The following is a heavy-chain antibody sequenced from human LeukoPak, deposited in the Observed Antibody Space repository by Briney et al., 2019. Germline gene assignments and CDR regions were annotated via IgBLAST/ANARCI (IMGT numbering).Heavy chain of an antibody. J-gene: IGHJ4*02. V-gene: IGHV4-39*01. D-gene: IGHD3-3*01. CDR3: ARSSRFPLYYFDY. CDR2: IYYSGST. Sequence: PSETLSLTCTVSGGSISSNNYYWGWIRQPPGKGLEWIGNIYYSGSTYYNPSLKSRVSISVDTSKNQFSLKLSSVTAADTAVYYCARSSRFPLYYFDYWGQGTLVTVSS. CDR1: GGSISSNNYY.